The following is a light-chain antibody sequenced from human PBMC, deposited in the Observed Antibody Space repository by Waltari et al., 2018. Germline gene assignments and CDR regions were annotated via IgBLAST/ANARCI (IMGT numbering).Light chain of an antibody. CDR2: DVR. CDR3: NSFTSSNTVI. V-gene: IGLV2-14*03. J-gene: IGLJ2*01. Sequence: QSALTQPASVSGSPGQSITISCTGTSSDIGRYNYVSWFQQHPGKAPKLMIYDVRNPPSAVSCRFSGSWSDYTASLTISGLQAEDEAVYFCNSFTSSNTVIFGGGTKLTV. CDR1: SSDIGRYNY.